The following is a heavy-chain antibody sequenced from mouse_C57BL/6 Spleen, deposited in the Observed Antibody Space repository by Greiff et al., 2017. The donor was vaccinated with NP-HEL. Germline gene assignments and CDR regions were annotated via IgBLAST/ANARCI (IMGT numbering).Heavy chain of an antibody. Sequence: QVQLQQSGPELVKPGASVKISCKASGYAFSSSWMNWVKQRPGKGLEWIGRIYPGDGDTNYNGKFKGKATLTADKSSSTAYMQLSSLTSEDSAVYFCARDYGRGPGWFAYWGQGTLVTVSA. J-gene: IGHJ3*01. D-gene: IGHD1-1*01. CDR1: GYAFSSSW. V-gene: IGHV1-82*01. CDR2: IYPGDGDT. CDR3: ARDYGRGPGWFAY.